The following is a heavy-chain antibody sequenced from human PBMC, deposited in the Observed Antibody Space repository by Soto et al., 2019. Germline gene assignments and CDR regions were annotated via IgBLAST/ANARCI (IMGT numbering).Heavy chain of an antibody. CDR1: GDSVYSRPHS. Sequence: QVQLQESGPGLLKPTQTLSLTCTVSGDSVYSRPHSWTWIRQLPDKGLEYIGYIFYRGTTYYNPSLKDRVTISLDTSKNQFYLSLTSVTAADTAVYYCAGPTSYFEYWGQGTLVNVSS. V-gene: IGHV4-31*03. CDR2: IFYRGTT. CDR3: AGPTSYFEY. J-gene: IGHJ4*02.